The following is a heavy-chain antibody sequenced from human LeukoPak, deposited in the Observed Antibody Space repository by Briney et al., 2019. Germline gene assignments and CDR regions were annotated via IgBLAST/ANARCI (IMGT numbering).Heavy chain of an antibody. CDR1: GFTFSSYA. D-gene: IGHD3-3*01. J-gene: IGHJ6*03. CDR3: AKSPDFWSGYFSYYYMDV. CDR2: ISGSGGST. V-gene: IGHV3-23*01. Sequence: GGSLRLSCAASGFTFSSYAMSWVRQAPGKGLEWVSAISGSGGSTYYADSVKGRFTISRDNSKNTLYLQMNSLRAEDTAVYYCAKSPDFWSGYFSYYYMDVWGKGTTVTVSS.